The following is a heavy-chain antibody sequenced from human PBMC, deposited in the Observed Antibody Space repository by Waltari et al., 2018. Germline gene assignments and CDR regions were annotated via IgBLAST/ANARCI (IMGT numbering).Heavy chain of an antibody. CDR3: ARVSSGAMGDY. CDR1: GFPFRSYS. CDR2: ISSSSSYI. J-gene: IGHJ4*02. D-gene: IGHD1-26*01. Sequence: EVQLVESGGGLVKPGGSLRLSCAASGFPFRSYSMKWVRQAPGKGLEWVSSISSSSSYIYYADSVKGRFTISRDNAKNSLYLQMNSLRAEDTAVYYCARVSSGAMGDYWGQGTLVTVSS. V-gene: IGHV3-21*01.